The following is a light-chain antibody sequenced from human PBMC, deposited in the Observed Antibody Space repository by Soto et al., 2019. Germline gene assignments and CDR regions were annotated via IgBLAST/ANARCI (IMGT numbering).Light chain of an antibody. J-gene: IGKJ5*01. V-gene: IGKV3-11*01. Sequence: EVVLTQSPATLSLPPGERATLSCRASQSVSIYLAWYQQKLGQAPRLLIYDASKRATGIPARFSGSGSGTDFTLTISSLEPEDFALYYCQQRSNWLITFGQGTRLEIK. CDR2: DAS. CDR1: QSVSIY. CDR3: QQRSNWLIT.